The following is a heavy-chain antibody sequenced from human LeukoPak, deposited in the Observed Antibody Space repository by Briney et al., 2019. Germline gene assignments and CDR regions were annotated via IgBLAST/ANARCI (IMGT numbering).Heavy chain of an antibody. Sequence: GGSLRLSCAASGFTFSTYSMNWVRQAPGTGLEWVSYISSSSSTIYYADSVKGRFTISRDNAKNSLYLQMNSLRAEDTAVYYCVRLCWGNQLAGFDSWGQGTLVTVSS. CDR1: GFTFSTYS. J-gene: IGHJ4*02. CDR2: ISSSSSTI. D-gene: IGHD3-10*02. V-gene: IGHV3-48*01. CDR3: VRLCWGNQLAGFDS.